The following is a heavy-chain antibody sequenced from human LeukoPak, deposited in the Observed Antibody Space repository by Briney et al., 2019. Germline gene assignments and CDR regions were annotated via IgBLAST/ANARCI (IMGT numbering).Heavy chain of an antibody. Sequence: PSETLSLTCAAYGGSFSGYYWSWIRQPPGKGLEWIGEINHSGSTNYNPSLKSRVTISVDTSKNQFSLKLSSVTAADTAVYYCARVEKGPYDYVWGSYTVAFDYWGQGTLVTVSS. CDR2: INHSGST. D-gene: IGHD3-16*01. CDR3: ARVEKGPYDYVWGSYTVAFDY. CDR1: GGSFSGYY. V-gene: IGHV4-34*01. J-gene: IGHJ4*02.